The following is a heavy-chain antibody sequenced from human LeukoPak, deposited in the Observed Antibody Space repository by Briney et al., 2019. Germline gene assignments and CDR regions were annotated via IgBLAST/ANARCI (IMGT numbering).Heavy chain of an antibody. Sequence: GGSLRLSCATSGFTFSCYVFHWVRQAPGKGLDWVAAISRDGTAYYADSVKGRFTVSRDTSEDTVLLQMVNLGLEDTAVYYCARGNYYDSRGFSGTEHWGQGTLVTVSS. D-gene: IGHD3-22*01. J-gene: IGHJ4*02. V-gene: IGHV3-30*04. CDR2: ISRDGTA. CDR3: ARGNYYDSRGFSGTEH. CDR1: GFTFSCYV.